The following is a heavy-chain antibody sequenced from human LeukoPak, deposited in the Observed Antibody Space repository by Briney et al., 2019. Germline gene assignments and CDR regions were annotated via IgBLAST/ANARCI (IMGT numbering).Heavy chain of an antibody. V-gene: IGHV4-34*01. CDR1: GGSFSGYS. CDR3: ARFTVTTFGAFDI. Sequence: SETLSLTCAVYGGSFSGYSWSWIRQPPVKGLEWIGEINHSGGTNYNPSLKSRVTISVDKSKNQFSLKLSSVTAADTAVYYCARFTVTTFGAFDIWGQGTMVTVSS. J-gene: IGHJ3*02. D-gene: IGHD4-17*01. CDR2: INHSGGT.